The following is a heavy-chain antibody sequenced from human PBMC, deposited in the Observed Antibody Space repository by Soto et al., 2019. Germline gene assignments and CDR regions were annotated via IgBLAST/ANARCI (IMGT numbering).Heavy chain of an antibody. V-gene: IGHV4-30-2*01. Sequence: SDTLSRTYAVSGGSISSGGYSWSWIRQPPGKGLEWIGYIYHSGSTYYNPSLKSRVTISVDRSKNKFSLKLSSVTAAETAVYYGQARGPLPSVEIGEYHQDGLAVWGQGTTVTVSS. CDR1: GGSISSGGYS. CDR3: QARGPLPSVEIGEYHQDGLAV. J-gene: IGHJ6*01. D-gene: IGHD5-12*01. CDR2: IYHSGST.